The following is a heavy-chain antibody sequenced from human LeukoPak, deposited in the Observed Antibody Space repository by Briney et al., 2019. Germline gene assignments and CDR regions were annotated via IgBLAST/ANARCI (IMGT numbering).Heavy chain of an antibody. Sequence: ASVKVSCKASGGTFSSYAISWVRQAPGQGLEWMGGIIPVFGTANYAQKFQGRVTITADESTSTAYMELSSLRSEDTAVYYCARYSSSLSYGMDVWGQGTTVTVSS. V-gene: IGHV1-69*13. CDR1: GGTFSSYA. J-gene: IGHJ6*02. CDR2: IIPVFGTA. D-gene: IGHD6-6*01. CDR3: ARYSSSLSYGMDV.